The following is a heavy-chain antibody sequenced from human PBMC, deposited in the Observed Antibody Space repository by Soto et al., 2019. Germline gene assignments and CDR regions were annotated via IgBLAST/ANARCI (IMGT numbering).Heavy chain of an antibody. CDR2: IYSGGST. CDR1: GFTVSSNY. CDR3: ARGMITIFGVVTNYYFDY. Sequence: GGSLRLSCAASGFTVSSNYMSWVRQAPGKGLEWVSVIYSGGSTYYADSVKGRLTISRDNSKNRLYLQMNSLRAEDTAVYYCARGMITIFGVVTNYYFDYWGQGTLVTVSS. J-gene: IGHJ4*02. D-gene: IGHD3-3*01. V-gene: IGHV3-66*01.